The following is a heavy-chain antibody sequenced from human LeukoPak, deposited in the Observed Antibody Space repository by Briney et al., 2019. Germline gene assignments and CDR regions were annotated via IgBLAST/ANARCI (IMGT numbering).Heavy chain of an antibody. J-gene: IGHJ5*02. CDR2: ISYDGSNQ. CDR3: TRDPILFGGNSGGWFDP. D-gene: IGHD4-23*01. CDR1: GFTFSSYG. Sequence: HPGGSLRLSCAASGFTFSSYGMHWVRQAPGKGLEWVAFISYDGSNQYYADSVKGQFTISRDNSKNTLYLQMNSLRPEDTAMYYCTRDPILFGGNSGGWFDPWGQGTLVTVSS. V-gene: IGHV3-30*19.